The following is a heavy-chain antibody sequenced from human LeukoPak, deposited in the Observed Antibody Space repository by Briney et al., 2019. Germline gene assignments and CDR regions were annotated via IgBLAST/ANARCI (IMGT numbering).Heavy chain of an antibody. J-gene: IGHJ4*02. Sequence: SVKVSCKASGGTFSSYAVSWVRRAPGQGLEWMGGIIPIFGTANYAQKFQGRVTITADKSTSTAYMELSSLRSEDTAVYYCARRSVGATVWGNYFDYWGQGTLVTVSS. D-gene: IGHD1-26*01. CDR2: IIPIFGTA. V-gene: IGHV1-69*06. CDR1: GGTFSSYA. CDR3: ARRSVGATVWGNYFDY.